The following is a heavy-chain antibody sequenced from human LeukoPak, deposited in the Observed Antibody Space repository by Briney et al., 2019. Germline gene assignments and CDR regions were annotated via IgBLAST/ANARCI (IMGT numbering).Heavy chain of an antibody. CDR2: INHSGST. J-gene: IGHJ6*02. Sequence: SETLSLTCAVYGGSFSGYYWSWIRQPPGKGLEWIGEINHSGSTNYNPSLKSRVTISVDTSKNQFSLKLSSVTAADTAVYYSARGGVVVIKAYYYYGMDVWGQGTTVTVSS. D-gene: IGHD3-22*01. CDR1: GGSFSGYY. CDR3: ARGGVVVIKAYYYYGMDV. V-gene: IGHV4-34*01.